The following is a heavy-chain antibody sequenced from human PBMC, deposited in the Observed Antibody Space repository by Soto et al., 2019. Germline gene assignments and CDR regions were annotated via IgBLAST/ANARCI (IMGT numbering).Heavy chain of an antibody. CDR1: GGSISSSSYY. J-gene: IGHJ6*03. CDR3: ASVSGGGSYYYYMDV. Sequence: QLQLQESGPGLVKPSETLSLTCTVSGGSISSSSYYWGWIRQPPGKGLEWIGSIYYSGSTYYNPSLKSRVTISVDTSKNQFSVKLSSVTAAGAAVYCCASVSGGGSYYYYMDVWGKGTTVTVS. V-gene: IGHV4-39*01. CDR2: IYYSGST. D-gene: IGHD2-15*01.